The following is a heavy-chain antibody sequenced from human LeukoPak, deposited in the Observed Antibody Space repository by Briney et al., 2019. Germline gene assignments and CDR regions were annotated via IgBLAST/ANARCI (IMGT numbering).Heavy chain of an antibody. D-gene: IGHD1-14*01. V-gene: IGHV1-2*02. CDR3: VRDVRAGRNDAFDI. CDR1: GYSFTDYY. Sequence: GASVKVPCKASGYSFTDYYIHWVRQAPGQGLEWMGWIYPNSGVTNYAQSFQGRVTVTRDTSISTAYMDLSSLTSDDTAVYFCVRDVRAGRNDAFDIWGQGTMVTVSS. CDR2: IYPNSGVT. J-gene: IGHJ3*02.